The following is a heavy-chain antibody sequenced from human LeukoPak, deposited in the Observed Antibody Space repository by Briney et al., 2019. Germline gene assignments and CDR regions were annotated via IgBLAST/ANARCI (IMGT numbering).Heavy chain of an antibody. V-gene: IGHV4-39*07. Sequence: SETLSLTCTVSGDSISSSSYYWGWIRQPPGKGLEWIGSIYYSGSTYYNLSLKSRVTISVDTSKNQFSLKLSSVTAADTAVYYCARVWDSSSWYDGYYFDYWGQGTLVTVSS. J-gene: IGHJ4*02. D-gene: IGHD6-13*01. CDR3: ARVWDSSSWYDGYYFDY. CDR1: GDSISSSSYY. CDR2: IYYSGST.